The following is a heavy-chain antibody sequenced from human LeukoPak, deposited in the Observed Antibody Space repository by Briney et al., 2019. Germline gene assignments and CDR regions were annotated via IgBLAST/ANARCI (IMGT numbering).Heavy chain of an antibody. CDR3: ANRYGQQPRENAFDI. V-gene: IGHV3-23*01. Sequence: GGSLRLSCAASGFTFSSYAMSWVRQAPGKGLEWVSAISGSGGSTYYADSVKGRFTISRDNSKNTLYLQMNSLRAEDTAVYYCANRYGQQPRENAFDIWGQGTMVTVSS. D-gene: IGHD6-13*01. CDR1: GFTFSSYA. J-gene: IGHJ3*02. CDR2: ISGSGGST.